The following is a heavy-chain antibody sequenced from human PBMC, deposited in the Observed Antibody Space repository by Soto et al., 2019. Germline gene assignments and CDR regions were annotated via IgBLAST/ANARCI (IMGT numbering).Heavy chain of an antibody. CDR2: IIPILGIP. CDR1: GVSFSDST. CDR3: GTDSVSDWRPGVGY. V-gene: IGHV1-69*04. Sequence: QVLLVQSGAEVKKPGSSVKVSCKASGVSFSDSTISWVRQAPGQGLEWIGKIIPILGIPNFAKKFQGRVSVTADQSTSTAYMALSSLRSEYTAVYYCGTDSVSDWRPGVGYCGQGTLVTVSS. J-gene: IGHJ4*02. D-gene: IGHD6-19*01.